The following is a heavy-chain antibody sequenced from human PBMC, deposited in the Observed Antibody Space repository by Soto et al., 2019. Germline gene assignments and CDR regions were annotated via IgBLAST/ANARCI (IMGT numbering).Heavy chain of an antibody. CDR2: IYSNDDK. D-gene: IGHD3-10*01. CDR1: GFSLSTSGEG. J-gene: IGHJ6*02. Sequence: SGPTLVNPTPPLTLTCTFSGFSLSTSGEGVGWVRQLPGKALEWLALIYSNDDKRFSTSLKSRLTITKDTSKNQVGLTMTNMDLVDTATYSCTHMRGSVLYGMDVWGQGSTVTVSS. V-gene: IGHV2-5*01. CDR3: THMRGSVLYGMDV.